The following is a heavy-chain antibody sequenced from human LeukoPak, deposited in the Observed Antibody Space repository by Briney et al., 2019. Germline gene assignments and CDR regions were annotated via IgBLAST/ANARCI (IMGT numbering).Heavy chain of an antibody. CDR1: GYTFTAYY. D-gene: IGHD2-2*01. Sequence: ASVKVSCKASGYTFTAYYVHWVRQAPGQGLEWMGYIKPTSGDSNYAQKFQNRVTMTRDTSIRTAYLELSRLTSDDTAVYYCASEDKYCSTNTGGDYWGQGTLVTVSS. V-gene: IGHV1-2*02. J-gene: IGHJ4*02. CDR3: ASEDKYCSTNTGGDY. CDR2: IKPTSGDS.